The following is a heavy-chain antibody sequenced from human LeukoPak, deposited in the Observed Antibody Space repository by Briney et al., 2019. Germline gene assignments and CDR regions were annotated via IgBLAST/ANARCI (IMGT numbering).Heavy chain of an antibody. Sequence: GESLKISCKGSGYSFTSYWIGWVRQMPGKGLEWMGIIYPGDSDTRYSPSFQGQVTISADKSISTAYLQWSSLKASDTAMYYCARRRTGYSSSWYPNHFDYWGQGTLVTVSS. CDR3: ARRRTGYSSSWYPNHFDY. CDR2: IYPGDSDT. V-gene: IGHV5-51*01. J-gene: IGHJ4*02. CDR1: GYSFTSYW. D-gene: IGHD6-13*01.